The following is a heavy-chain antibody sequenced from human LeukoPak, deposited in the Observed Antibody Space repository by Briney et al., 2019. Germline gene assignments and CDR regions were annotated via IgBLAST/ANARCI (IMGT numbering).Heavy chain of an antibody. CDR2: IYHSGST. V-gene: IGHV4-39*07. D-gene: IGHD2-2*01. J-gene: IGHJ4*02. CDR3: ARSSTSCEFDY. CDR1: GGSISSSSYY. Sequence: SETLSLTCTVSGGSISSSSYYWGWIRQPPGKGLEWIGEIYHSGSTNYNPSLKSRVTISVDKSKNQFSLKLSSVTAADTAVYYCARSSTSCEFDYWGQGTLVTVSS.